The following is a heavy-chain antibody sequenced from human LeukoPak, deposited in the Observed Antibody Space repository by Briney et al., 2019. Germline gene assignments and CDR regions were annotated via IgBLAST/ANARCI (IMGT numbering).Heavy chain of an antibody. Sequence: SETLSLTCTVSGGSISGYYWSWIRQPPGKGLEWIGYISYSGSTSYDPSLKSRVTISGDSSKKQFSLKLSSVTAADTAVYYCARFYYDSRGYWYYFDYWGQGTLVTVSS. CDR3: ARFYYDSRGYWYYFDY. V-gene: IGHV4-59*08. CDR1: GGSISGYY. J-gene: IGHJ4*02. CDR2: ISYSGST. D-gene: IGHD3-22*01.